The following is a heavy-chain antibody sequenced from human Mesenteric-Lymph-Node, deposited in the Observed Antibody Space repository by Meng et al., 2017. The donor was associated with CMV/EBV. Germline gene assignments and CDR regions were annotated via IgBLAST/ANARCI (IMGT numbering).Heavy chain of an antibody. CDR2: IYSGDNT. V-gene: IGHV3-53*01. D-gene: IGHD3-3*01. J-gene: IGHJ4*02. CDR3: AKVSLEWLSLYYFDY. Sequence: GESLKISCAASGFTVSSNDMNWVRQAPGKGLEWVSVIYSGDNTYYADSVKGRFTISRDISKNTLFLQMNSLRAEDTAVYYCAKVSLEWLSLYYFDYWGQGTLVTVSS. CDR1: GFTVSSND.